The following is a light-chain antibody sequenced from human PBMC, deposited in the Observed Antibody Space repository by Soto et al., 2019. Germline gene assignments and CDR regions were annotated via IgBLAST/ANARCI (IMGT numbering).Light chain of an antibody. J-gene: IGKJ1*01. V-gene: IGKV3-15*01. CDR3: QLYNHWPT. CDR2: GAS. Sequence: EIVMTQSPATLSLSPGERATLSCRASQSVSSNLAWYQQKPGQAPSLLLSGASSRATGIPARFSGSGSGTELTLSSSALQSEDVAYYYRQLYNHWPTFGQGTKVEIK. CDR1: QSVSSN.